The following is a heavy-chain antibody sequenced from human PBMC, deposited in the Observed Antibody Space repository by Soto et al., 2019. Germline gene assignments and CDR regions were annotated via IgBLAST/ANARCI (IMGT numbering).Heavy chain of an antibody. CDR3: ARMDGLVRGITKNWFDP. CDR1: GYSFTRYC. V-gene: IGHV5-10-1*01. J-gene: IGHJ5*02. CDR2: IDPSDSYT. Sequence: PGESLKISCKGSGYSFTRYCISWVRQMPWKGLEWMGRIDPSDSYTNYGPSFQGHVTMSVDKSTSTAYLQWSSLKASDTAMYYCARMDGLVRGITKNWFDPWGQGTLVTVSS. D-gene: IGHD3-10*01.